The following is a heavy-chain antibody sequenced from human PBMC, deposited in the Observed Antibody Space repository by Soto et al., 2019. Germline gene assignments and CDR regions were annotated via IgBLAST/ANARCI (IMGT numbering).Heavy chain of an antibody. J-gene: IGHJ6*02. Sequence: QVQLVQSGAEVKKPGASVKVSCKASGYTFTSYAMHWVRQAPGQRLEWMGWINAGNGNTKYSQKFQGRVTITRDTSASTAYMELGSLRSEDTAVYYCARDLGYCSSTSCSLLQGWGMDVLGQGTTVTVSS. CDR2: INAGNGNT. D-gene: IGHD2-2*01. CDR1: GYTFTSYA. CDR3: ARDLGYCSSTSCSLLQGWGMDV. V-gene: IGHV1-3*01.